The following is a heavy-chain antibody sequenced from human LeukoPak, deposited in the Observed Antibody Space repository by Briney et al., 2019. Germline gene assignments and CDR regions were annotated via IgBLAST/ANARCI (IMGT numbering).Heavy chain of an antibody. CDR2: IKQGGSER. Sequence: GGSLRLSCAASGFTLSGYWVRGVREAPGGGVEWLANIKQGGSERYYVDSAKGRFTISRDNAKNSLFLQVNSLRVEDTAVYYCATTSVGYCDTTSCYTGRFDFWGQGTLVTVSS. V-gene: IGHV3-7*01. CDR3: ATTSVGYCDTTSCYTGRFDF. CDR1: GFTLSGYW. J-gene: IGHJ4*02. D-gene: IGHD2-2*02.